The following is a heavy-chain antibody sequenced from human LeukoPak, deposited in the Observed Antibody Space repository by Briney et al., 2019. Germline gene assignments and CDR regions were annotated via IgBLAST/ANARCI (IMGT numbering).Heavy chain of an antibody. V-gene: IGHV3-15*01. J-gene: IGHJ4*02. Sequence: GGSLRLSCAASGFIFSNAWMSWVRQAPGKGLEWVGRIKSKTDGGTTDYAAPVKGRFTISRDDSKNTLYLQMNSLKTEDTAVYYCTTRSYDYVWGSYRYWGQGTLVTVSS. CDR2: IKSKTDGGTT. CDR3: TTRSYDYVWGSYRY. CDR1: GFIFSNAW. D-gene: IGHD3-16*02.